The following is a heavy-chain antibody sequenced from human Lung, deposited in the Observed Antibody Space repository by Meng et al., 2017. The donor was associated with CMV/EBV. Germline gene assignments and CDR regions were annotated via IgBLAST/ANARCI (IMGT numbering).Heavy chain of an antibody. D-gene: IGHD6-13*01. CDR2: IIPILGIA. CDR1: GGTFSSYA. Sequence: SXXVSXKASGGTFSSYAISWVRQAPGQGLEWMGGIIPILGIANYAQKFQGRVTITADKSTSTAYMELSSLRSEDTAVYYCARDRGGWQHQLVRYYYGMDVXRQGTTVTVSS. V-gene: IGHV1-69*10. J-gene: IGHJ6*02. CDR3: ARDRGGWQHQLVRYYYGMDV.